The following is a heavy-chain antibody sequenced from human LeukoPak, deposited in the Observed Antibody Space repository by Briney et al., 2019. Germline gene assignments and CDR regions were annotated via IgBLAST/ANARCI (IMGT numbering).Heavy chain of an antibody. D-gene: IGHD6-19*01. V-gene: IGHV4-30-2*01. CDR3: ARDKTFPDSGGCFDY. Sequence: SETLSLTCAVCGGSISSGGYSWSWIRQPPGTGLEWIGYIYHSGSTNYNPSLKSRVTISVDKSKNQFSLKLSSVTAADTAVYYCARDKTFPDSGGCFDYWGQGTLVTVSS. CDR1: GGSISSGGYS. CDR2: IYHSGST. J-gene: IGHJ4*02.